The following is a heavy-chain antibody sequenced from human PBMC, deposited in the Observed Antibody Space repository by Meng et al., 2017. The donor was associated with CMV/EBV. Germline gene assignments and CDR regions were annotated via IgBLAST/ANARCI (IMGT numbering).Heavy chain of an antibody. CDR2: INSDGSST. CDR1: GGSISSSSYY. CDR3: AREFTGTPWAIDY. Sequence: ETLSLTCTVSGGSISSSSYYWGWIRQPPGKGLVWVSRINSDGSSTSYADSVKGRFTISRDNAKNTLYLQMNSLRAEDTAVYYCAREFTGTPWAIDYWGQGTLVTVSS. V-gene: IGHV3-74*01. J-gene: IGHJ4*02. D-gene: IGHD1/OR15-1a*01.